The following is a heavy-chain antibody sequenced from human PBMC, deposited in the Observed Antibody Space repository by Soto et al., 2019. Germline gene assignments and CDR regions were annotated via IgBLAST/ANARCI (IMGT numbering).Heavy chain of an antibody. V-gene: IGHV4-59*01. CDR3: ARSRTTVTPPGFQH. CDR2: IYYSGST. Sequence: SETLSLTCPVAGGTSSSYYGSWIRQPPGKGLEWIGYIYYSGSTNYNPSLKSRVTISVDTSKNQFSLKLSSVTAADTAVYYCARSRTTVTPPGFQHWGQGTLVTVSS. J-gene: IGHJ1*01. D-gene: IGHD4-17*01. CDR1: GGTSSSYY.